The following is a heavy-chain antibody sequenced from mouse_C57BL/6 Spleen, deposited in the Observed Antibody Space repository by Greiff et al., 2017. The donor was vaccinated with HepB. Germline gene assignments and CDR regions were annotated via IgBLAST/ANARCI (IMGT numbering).Heavy chain of an antibody. J-gene: IGHJ2*01. V-gene: IGHV1-59*01. CDR1: GYTFTSYW. Sequence: QVQLQQSGAELVRPGTSVKLSCKASGYTFTSYWMHWVKQRPGQGLEWIGVIDPSDSYTNYNQKFKGKATLTVDTSSSTAYMQLSSLTSEDSAVYYCARAPFYYGSSFYYFDYWGQGTTLTVSS. D-gene: IGHD1-1*01. CDR2: IDPSDSYT. CDR3: ARAPFYYGSSFYYFDY.